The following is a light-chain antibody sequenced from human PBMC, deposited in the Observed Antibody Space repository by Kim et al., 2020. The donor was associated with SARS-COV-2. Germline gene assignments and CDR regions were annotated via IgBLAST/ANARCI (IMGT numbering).Light chain of an antibody. V-gene: IGLV3-19*01. Sequence: ALEPTVRITCQGDSLRNCYASWYQQKPGQVPLLVLYGKNNRPSGIPDRFSGSSSGDTASLTITGAQAEDEADYYCNSRGTSGDHWVFGGGTKLTVL. CDR3: NSRGTSGDHWV. CDR2: GKN. J-gene: IGLJ3*02. CDR1: SLRNCY.